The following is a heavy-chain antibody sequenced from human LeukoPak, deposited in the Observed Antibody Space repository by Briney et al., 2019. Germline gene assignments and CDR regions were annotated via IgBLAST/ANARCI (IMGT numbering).Heavy chain of an antibody. CDR1: GFTLSNYW. J-gene: IGHJ4*02. CDR3: ARANNFDF. D-gene: IGHD4/OR15-4a*01. CDR2: INFDGSDT. Sequence: GGSLRLSRAASGFTLSNYWMHWVRQVPGKGLVWVSRINFDGSDTNYADSVKGRFTISRDNAKNTLYLQMNSLTAEDSAVYSCARANNFDFWGQGALVTVSS. V-gene: IGHV3-74*01.